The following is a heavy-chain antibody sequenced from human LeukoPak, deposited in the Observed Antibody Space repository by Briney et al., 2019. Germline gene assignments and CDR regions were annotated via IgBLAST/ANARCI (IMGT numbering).Heavy chain of an antibody. CDR1: GGTFSSYA. Sequence: ASVKVSCKASGGTFSSYAISWVRQAPGQGLEWMGGIIPIFGTANYAQKFQGRVTITADESTSTAYMELSSLRSEDTAVYYCAISATGGSIAAAGNYWGQGTLVTVSS. J-gene: IGHJ4*02. CDR2: IIPIFGTA. CDR3: AISATGGSIAAAGNY. V-gene: IGHV1-69*01. D-gene: IGHD6-13*01.